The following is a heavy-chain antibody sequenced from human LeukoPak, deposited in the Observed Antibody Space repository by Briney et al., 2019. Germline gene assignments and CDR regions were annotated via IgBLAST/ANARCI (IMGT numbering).Heavy chain of an antibody. CDR1: GGSFSGYY. D-gene: IGHD4-17*01. CDR2: INHSGST. J-gene: IGHJ4*02. CDR3: ASRTADDYGDYGLSFFDY. Sequence: SETLSLTCAVYGGSFSGYYRSWIRQPPGKGLEWIGEINHSGSTNYNPSLKSRVTISVDTSKNQFSLKLSSVTAADTAVYYCASRTADDYGDYGLSFFDYWGQGTLVTVSS. V-gene: IGHV4-34*01.